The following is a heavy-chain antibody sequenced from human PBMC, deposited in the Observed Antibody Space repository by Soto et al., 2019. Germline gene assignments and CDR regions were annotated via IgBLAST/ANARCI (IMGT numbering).Heavy chain of an antibody. CDR1: GFTFSSYG. CDR2: IWYDGSNK. V-gene: IGHV3-33*01. Sequence: QVQLVESGGGVVQPGRSLRLSCAASGFTFSSYGMHWVRQAPGKGLEWVAVIWYDGSNKYYADSVKGRFTISRDNSKNTLYLQRNSLRAEDTAVYYCARDRRELLGYLDYWGQGTLVTVSS. CDR3: ARDRRELLGYLDY. D-gene: IGHD1-26*01. J-gene: IGHJ4*02.